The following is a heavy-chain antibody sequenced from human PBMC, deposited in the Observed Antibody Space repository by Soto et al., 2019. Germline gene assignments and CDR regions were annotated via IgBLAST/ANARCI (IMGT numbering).Heavy chain of an antibody. CDR3: ARVYGDYFSYYYYYMDV. J-gene: IGHJ6*03. D-gene: IGHD4-17*01. CDR2: IYYSGST. CDR1: GGSISSYY. V-gene: IGHV4-59*01. Sequence: PSETLSLTCTVSGGSISSYYWSWIRQPPGKGLEWIGYIYYSGSTNYNPSLKSRVTISVDTSKNQFSLKLSSVTAADTAVYYCARVYGDYFSYYYYYMDVWGKGTTVTVSS.